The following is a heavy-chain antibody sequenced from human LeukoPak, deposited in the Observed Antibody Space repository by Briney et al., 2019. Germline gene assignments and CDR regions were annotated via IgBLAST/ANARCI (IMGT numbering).Heavy chain of an antibody. CDR3: ATSGIGYTYSRY. D-gene: IGHD3-22*01. Sequence: GGSLRLSCAASGFSFNNAWMSWVRQAPGKGLEWVGRIKRKNEGAATDYAAPVQGRFTISRDDPKETLYLQMNSLKTEDTAVYYCATSGIGYTYSRYWGQGTLVTVSS. V-gene: IGHV3-15*01. J-gene: IGHJ4*02. CDR1: GFSFNNAW. CDR2: IKRKNEGAAT.